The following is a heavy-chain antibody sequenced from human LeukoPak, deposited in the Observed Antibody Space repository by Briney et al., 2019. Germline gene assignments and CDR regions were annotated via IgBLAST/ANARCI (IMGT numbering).Heavy chain of an antibody. CDR2: IKQDGSEK. Sequence: PGGSLRLSCAASGFTFSRYWMSWVRQAPGKGLEWVANIKQDGSEKYYVDSVKGRFTISRDNAKNSLYLQMNSLRAEDTAVYYCARDAPPPVVVPASIRPYRYYYYMDVWGKGTTVTVSS. J-gene: IGHJ6*03. CDR1: GFTFSRYW. CDR3: ARDAPPPVVVPASIRPYRYYYYMDV. V-gene: IGHV3-7*01. D-gene: IGHD2-2*02.